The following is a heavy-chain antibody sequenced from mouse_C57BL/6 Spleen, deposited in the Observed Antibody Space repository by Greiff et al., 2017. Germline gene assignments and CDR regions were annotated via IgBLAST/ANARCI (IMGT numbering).Heavy chain of an antibody. CDR3: ARGLRGYWYFDV. D-gene: IGHD2-2*01. Sequence: QVQLQQPGAELVKPGASVKMSCKASGYTFTSYWITWVKQRPGQGLEWIGDIYPGSGSTNYNEKFKSKATLTVDTSSSTAYMQLSSLTSEDSAVYYCARGLRGYWYFDVWGTGTTVTVAS. V-gene: IGHV1-55*01. J-gene: IGHJ1*03. CDR1: GYTFTSYW. CDR2: IYPGSGST.